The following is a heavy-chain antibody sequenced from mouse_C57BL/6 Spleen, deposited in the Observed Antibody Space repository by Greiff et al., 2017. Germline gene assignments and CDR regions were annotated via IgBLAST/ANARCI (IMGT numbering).Heavy chain of an antibody. CDR2: IYPGDGDT. J-gene: IGHJ4*01. D-gene: IGHD1-1*01. CDR1: GYAFSSSW. CDR3: ARAYYYGIFYSMDY. Sequence: QVQLQQSGPELVKPGASVKISCKASGYAFSSSWMNWVKQRPGKGLEWIGRIYPGDGDTNYNGKFKGKATLTADKSSSTAYMQLSSLTSEDSAFYFCARAYYYGIFYSMDYWGQGTAVTESS. V-gene: IGHV1-82*01.